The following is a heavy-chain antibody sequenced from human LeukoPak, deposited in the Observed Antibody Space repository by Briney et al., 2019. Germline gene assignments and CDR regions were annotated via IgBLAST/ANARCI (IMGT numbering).Heavy chain of an antibody. J-gene: IGHJ6*03. V-gene: IGHV1-69*06. CDR2: IIPIFGTA. CDR3: ARDLGCSGGSCYAPNYHYYYYMDV. CDR1: GYTLTSYG. Sequence: ASVKVSCKASGYTLTSYGISWVRQAPGQGLEWMGGIIPIFGTANYAQKFQGRVTITADKSTSTAYMELSSLRSEDTAVYYCARDLGCSGGSCYAPNYHYYYYMDVWGKGTTVTVSS. D-gene: IGHD2-15*01.